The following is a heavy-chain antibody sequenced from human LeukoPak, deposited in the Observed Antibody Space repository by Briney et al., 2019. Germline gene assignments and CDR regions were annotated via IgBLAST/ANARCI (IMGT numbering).Heavy chain of an antibody. CDR2: ISYDGSNK. J-gene: IGHJ6*03. V-gene: IGHV3-30-3*01. Sequence: PGRSLRLSCAASGFTFSSYAMHWVRQAPGKGLEWVAVISYDGSNKYYADSVKGRFTISRDNSKNTLYLQMNSLRAEDTAVYYCARDGRGYYYYYYYYMDVWGKGTTVTVSS. D-gene: IGHD3-22*01. CDR1: GFTFSSYA. CDR3: ARDGRGYYYYYYYYMDV.